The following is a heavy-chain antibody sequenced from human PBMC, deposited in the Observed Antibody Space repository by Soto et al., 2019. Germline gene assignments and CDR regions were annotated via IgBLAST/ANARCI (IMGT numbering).Heavy chain of an antibody. D-gene: IGHD2-2*01. CDR3: VRVGYCSSSNCEKVGLWFVP. CDR2: IYYSGTT. V-gene: IGHV4-31*03. J-gene: IGHJ5*02. Sequence: QVQLQESGPGLVKPSQTLSLTCTVSGGSISSGGYYWSWIRQHPGKGLEWIGYIYYSGTTHYNPSLKSRVTMSVDASNNQLSLKLSSVTAADTAVYYCVRVGYCSSSNCEKVGLWFVPWGQGTLVTVSS. CDR1: GGSISSGGYY.